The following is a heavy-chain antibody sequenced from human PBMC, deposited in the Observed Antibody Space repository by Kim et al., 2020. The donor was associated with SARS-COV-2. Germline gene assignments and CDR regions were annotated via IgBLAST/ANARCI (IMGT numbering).Heavy chain of an antibody. CDR3: AREFAAWFGEPGLFQAFDI. Sequence: ASVKVSCKASGYTFTSYYMHWVRQAPGQGLEWMGIINPSGGSTSYAQKFQGRVTMTRDTSTSTVYMELSSLRSEDTAVYYCAREFAAWFGEPGLFQAFDIWGQGTMVTVSS. CDR1: GYTFTSYY. V-gene: IGHV1-46*01. CDR2: INPSGGST. D-gene: IGHD2-21*01. J-gene: IGHJ3*02.